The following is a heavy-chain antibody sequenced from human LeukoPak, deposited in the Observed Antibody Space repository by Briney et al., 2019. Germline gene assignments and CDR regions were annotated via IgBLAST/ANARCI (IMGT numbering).Heavy chain of an antibody. V-gene: IGHV1-69*04. CDR3: ARDRIQLWTQYYYYGMDV. D-gene: IGHD5-18*01. Sequence: SVKVSCKASGGTFSSYAISWVRQAPGQGLEWMGRIIPILGIANYAQKFQGRVTITADKSTSTAYMELSSLRSDDTAVYYCARDRIQLWTQYYYYGMDVWGQGTTVTVSS. CDR1: GGTFSSYA. CDR2: IIPILGIA. J-gene: IGHJ6*02.